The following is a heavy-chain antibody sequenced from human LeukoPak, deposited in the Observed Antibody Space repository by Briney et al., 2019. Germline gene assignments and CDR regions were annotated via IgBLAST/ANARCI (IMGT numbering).Heavy chain of an antibody. CDR3: AKDGAGSQSYCSSTSCYVDY. J-gene: IGHJ4*02. CDR1: GFTFNTYG. D-gene: IGHD2-2*01. Sequence: GGTLRLSCAASGFTFNTYGMSWVRQAPGKGLEWVSGISGSGGATYYADSVKGRFTISRDDPHNTLYLQMNSLRAEDTAVYYCAKDGAGSQSYCSSTSCYVDYWGQGTLVTVSS. V-gene: IGHV3-23*01. CDR2: ISGSGGAT.